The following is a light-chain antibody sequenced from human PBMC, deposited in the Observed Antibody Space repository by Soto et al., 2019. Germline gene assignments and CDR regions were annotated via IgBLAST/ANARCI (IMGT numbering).Light chain of an antibody. J-gene: IGKJ2*01. Sequence: EIVLTQSPGTLSLSPGERATLSCRASQSVTSGYLAWYQQKPGQAPRLLIYDASSRATGIPDRFSGSGSGTDFPLTISRLEPEDFAVYYCQQYGTSLLYTFGQGTKLEIK. V-gene: IGKV3-20*01. CDR2: DAS. CDR3: QQYGTSLLYT. CDR1: QSVTSGY.